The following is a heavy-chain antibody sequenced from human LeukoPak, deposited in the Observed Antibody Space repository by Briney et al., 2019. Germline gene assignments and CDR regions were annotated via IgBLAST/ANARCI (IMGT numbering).Heavy chain of an antibody. CDR1: GFTFSSYY. CDR2: INTDGSST. V-gene: IGHV3-74*03. Sequence: GGSLRLSCVASGFTFSSYYMHWVRQAPGKGLMWVSGINTDGSSTMYADSVKGRFTTSRDNAKNTLYLQMNSLRGEDTAVYHCYGGNAEHWGQGTLVTVSS. CDR3: YGGNAEH. D-gene: IGHD4-23*01. J-gene: IGHJ1*01.